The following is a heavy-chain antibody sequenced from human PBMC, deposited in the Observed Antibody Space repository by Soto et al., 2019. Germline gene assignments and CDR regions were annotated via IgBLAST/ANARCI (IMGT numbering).Heavy chain of an antibody. V-gene: IGHV4-34*02. CDR3: ARTDIVTTNGFDP. D-gene: IGHD5-12*01. CDR2: INHRGSA. J-gene: IGHJ5*02. CDR1: GESFIGYY. Sequence: VHLQHWCAGLLKPSETLSLTCAVYGESFIGYYWTWIRQPPGKGLEWIGEINHRGSANYNPSLKSRVTISVDTSNNQFSLKLSSVTAADTSVYYCARTDIVTTNGFDPWGQGTLVTVSS.